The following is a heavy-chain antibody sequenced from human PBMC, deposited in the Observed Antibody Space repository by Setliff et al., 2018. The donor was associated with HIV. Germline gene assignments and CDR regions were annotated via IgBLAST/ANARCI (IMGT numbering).Heavy chain of an antibody. J-gene: IGHJ4*02. CDR3: ARVSRSGWFFDW. V-gene: IGHV1-18*01. CDR1: GYNFGSNG. D-gene: IGHD6-19*01. CDR2: ISSYNGYT. Sequence: ASVKVSCKASGYNFGSNGISWVRQAPGQGLEWMGWISSYNGYTKYAQKVQDRVTMTKDTSTSTAYMELRSLRSDDTAVYYCARVSRSGWFFDWWGQGSLVTVSS.